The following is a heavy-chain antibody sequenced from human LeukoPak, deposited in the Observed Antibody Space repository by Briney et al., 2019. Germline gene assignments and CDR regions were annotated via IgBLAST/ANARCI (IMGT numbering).Heavy chain of an antibody. V-gene: IGHV3-21*01. D-gene: IGHD1-26*01. CDR3: ARCPCGSYSFNAFDI. J-gene: IGHJ3*02. CDR1: GFTFSSYS. Sequence: PGGSLRLSCAASGFTFSSYSMSWVRQAPGKGLEWVSSISSSSSYIYYADSVKGRFTISRDNAKNSLYLQMNSLRAEDTAVYYCARCPCGSYSFNAFDIWGQGTMVTVSS. CDR2: ISSSSSYI.